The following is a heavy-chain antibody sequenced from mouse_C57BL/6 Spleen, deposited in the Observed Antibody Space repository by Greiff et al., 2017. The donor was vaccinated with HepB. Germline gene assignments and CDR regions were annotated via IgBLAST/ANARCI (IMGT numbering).Heavy chain of an antibody. CDR3: ASRGITTAYYYAMDY. Sequence: EVQLVESGGGLVQPGGSLKLSCAASGFTFSDYAMAWVRQAPRKGPEWVAFISNLAYSIYYADTVTGRFTISRENAKNTLYLEMSSLRSEDTAMYYCASRGITTAYYYAMDYWGQGTSVTVSS. CDR2: ISNLAYSI. V-gene: IGHV5-15*04. D-gene: IGHD1-2*01. CDR1: GFTFSDYA. J-gene: IGHJ4*01.